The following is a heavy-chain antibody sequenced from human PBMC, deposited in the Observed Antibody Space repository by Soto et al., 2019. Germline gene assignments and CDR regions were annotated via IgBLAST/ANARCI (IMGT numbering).Heavy chain of an antibody. D-gene: IGHD2-21*02. CDR3: ARDLWGYCGTDCYPLDV. J-gene: IGHJ6*02. CDR2: IYHSGST. Sequence: SETLSLTCAVSGGSISSSNWWSWVRQPPGKGLEWIGEIYHSGSTKYNPSLKSRVTISVDKSKNQFSLKLSSVTAADTAVYYCARDLWGYCGTDCYPLDVWGQGTTVTVSS. V-gene: IGHV4-4*02. CDR1: GGSISSSNW.